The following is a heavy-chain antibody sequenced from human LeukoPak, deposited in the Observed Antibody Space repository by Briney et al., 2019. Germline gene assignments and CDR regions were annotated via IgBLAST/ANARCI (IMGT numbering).Heavy chain of an antibody. CDR3: AKDRRPTVSGGYFDL. D-gene: IGHD3-10*01. Sequence: GGSLRLSCAASGFTFDDYAMHWVRQAPGKGLEWVSGISWNSGHKGYADSVKGRFTISRDNAKNSLYLRMNSLRAEDAALYYCAKDRRPTVSGGYFDLWGRGTLVIVSS. V-gene: IGHV3-9*01. CDR1: GFTFDDYA. CDR2: ISWNSGHK. J-gene: IGHJ2*01.